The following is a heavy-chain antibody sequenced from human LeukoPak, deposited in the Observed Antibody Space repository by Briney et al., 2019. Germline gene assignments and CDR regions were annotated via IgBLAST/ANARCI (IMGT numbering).Heavy chain of an antibody. V-gene: IGHV3-49*04. CDR1: GFTFGDYA. J-gene: IGHJ4*02. Sequence: GGSLRLSCTASGFTFGDYAMSWVRQAPGKGREWVGFIRSKAYGGTTEYAASVKGRFTISRDDSKSIAYLQMNSLKTEDTAVYYCTRGDSSYCGGDCYPVDYWGQGTLVTVSS. CDR2: IRSKAYGGTT. D-gene: IGHD2-21*02. CDR3: TRGDSSYCGGDCYPVDY.